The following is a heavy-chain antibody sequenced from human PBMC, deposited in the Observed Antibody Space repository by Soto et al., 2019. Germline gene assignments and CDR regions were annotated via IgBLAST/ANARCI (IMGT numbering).Heavy chain of an antibody. V-gene: IGHV3-23*01. CDR1: GFTFSSYA. CDR2: ISNNGDTA. D-gene: IGHD3-16*02. Sequence: EVQLLESGGGLVQPGGSPTLSCATSGFTFSSYAMFWVRQAAEKGLEWVASISNNGDTAYYADSVKCRFTIYRGNYDNTLYLQMNGLRADDTALYFCAKSRVFIGAIVTLLDSWGQGTQVTVSS. CDR3: AKSRVFIGAIVTLLDS. J-gene: IGHJ4*02.